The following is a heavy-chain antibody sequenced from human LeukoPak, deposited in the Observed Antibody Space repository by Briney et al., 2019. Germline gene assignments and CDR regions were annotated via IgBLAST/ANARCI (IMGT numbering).Heavy chain of an antibody. CDR1: GFTFDDYA. J-gene: IGHJ1*01. V-gene: IGHV3-43D*04. CDR2: ISWDGGST. CDR3: AKGGDYDSSGYYHFQH. Sequence: PGGSLRLSCAASGFTFDDYAMHWVRQAPGKGLEWVSLISWDGGSTYYADSVKGRFTISRDNSKNSLYLQMNSLRAEDTALYYCAKGGDYDSSGYYHFQHWGQGTLVTVYS. D-gene: IGHD3-22*01.